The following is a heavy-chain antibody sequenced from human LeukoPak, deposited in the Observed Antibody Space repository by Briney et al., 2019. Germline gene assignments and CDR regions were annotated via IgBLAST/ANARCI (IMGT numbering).Heavy chain of an antibody. J-gene: IGHJ4*02. CDR3: VRAMMGIDDY. CDR2: MNNDGSIT. D-gene: IGHD7-27*01. CDR1: EFTFSSSW. V-gene: IGHV3-74*01. Sequence: GGSLRLSCAASEFTFSSSWMHWVRQVPGKGLVWVSRMNNDGSITTYADSVKGRFTISRDNAKNTLYLQMNSMRAEDLGVYYCVRAMMGIDDYWGQGTLVTVSS.